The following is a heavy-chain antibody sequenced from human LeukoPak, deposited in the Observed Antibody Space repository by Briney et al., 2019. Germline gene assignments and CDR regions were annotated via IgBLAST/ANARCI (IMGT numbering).Heavy chain of an antibody. D-gene: IGHD6-13*01. Sequence: ASVKVSCRASGYTFTGYYMHWVRQAPGQGLEWMGWINPNSGGTNYAQKFQGRVTMTRDTSISTAYMELSRLRSDDTAVYYCARDLRTGSWWYNWFDPWGQGTLVTVSS. V-gene: IGHV1-2*02. CDR2: INPNSGGT. CDR1: GYTFTGYY. CDR3: ARDLRTGSWWYNWFDP. J-gene: IGHJ5*02.